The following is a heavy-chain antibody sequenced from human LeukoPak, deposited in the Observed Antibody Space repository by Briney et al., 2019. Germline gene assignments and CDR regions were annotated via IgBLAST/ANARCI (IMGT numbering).Heavy chain of an antibody. J-gene: IGHJ4*02. D-gene: IGHD3-16*01. CDR2: INPDSGFT. Sequence: ASVKVSCKASGYKFTDDYMHWVRHAPGQGLGFVGWINPDSGFTNYAQKFKGRVTMTRDTSISTAYLEVRSLTSDDTAVYYCAPTAEAYTSWWKVWGQGTLVTVSS. CDR3: APTAEAYTSWWKV. V-gene: IGHV1-2*02. CDR1: GYKFTDDY.